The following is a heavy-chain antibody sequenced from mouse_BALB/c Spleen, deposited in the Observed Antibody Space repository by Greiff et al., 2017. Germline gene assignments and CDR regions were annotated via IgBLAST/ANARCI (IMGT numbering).Heavy chain of an antibody. CDR3: ARDRYDDGYYFDY. V-gene: IGHV5-17*02. CDR1: GFTFSSFG. Sequence: EVNVVESGGGLVQPGGSRKLSCAASGFTFSSFGMHWVRQAPEKGLEWVAYISSGSSTIYYADTVKGRFTISRDNPKNTLFLQMTSLRSEDTAMYYCARDRYDDGYYFDYWGQGTTLTVSS. D-gene: IGHD2-14*01. CDR2: ISSGSSTI. J-gene: IGHJ2*01.